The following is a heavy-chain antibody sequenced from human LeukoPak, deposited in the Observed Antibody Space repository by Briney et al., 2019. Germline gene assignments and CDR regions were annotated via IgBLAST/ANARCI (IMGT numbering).Heavy chain of an antibody. CDR2: IWYDGSNK. Sequence: SGGSLRLSCAASGFTSSSYGMHWVRQAPGKGLEWVAVIWYDGSNKYYADSVKGRFTISRDNSKNTLYLQMNSLRAEDTAVYYCARDEYYYDSSGYYAPYGMDVWGQGTTVTVSS. CDR1: GFTSSSYG. V-gene: IGHV3-33*01. CDR3: ARDEYYYDSSGYYAPYGMDV. D-gene: IGHD3-22*01. J-gene: IGHJ6*02.